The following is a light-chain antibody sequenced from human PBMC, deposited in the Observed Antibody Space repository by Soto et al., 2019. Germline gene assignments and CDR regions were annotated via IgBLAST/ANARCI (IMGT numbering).Light chain of an antibody. CDR2: RNN. J-gene: IGLJ3*02. Sequence: QSVLTQPPSASGTPGQRVTISCSGSSSNIESNYVYWYQQLPGTAPKLLIYRNNQRPSGVPDRFSGSKSGTSASLAISGLRSEDEADYYCAAWDDSLSAWVFGGGTQLTVL. V-gene: IGLV1-47*01. CDR1: SSNIESNY. CDR3: AAWDDSLSAWV.